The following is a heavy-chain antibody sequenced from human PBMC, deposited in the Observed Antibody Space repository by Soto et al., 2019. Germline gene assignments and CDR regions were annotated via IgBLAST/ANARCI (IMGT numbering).Heavy chain of an antibody. CDR3: ARDGDSTNKAPFDY. Sequence: ASVKVSCKASGYTFTSYGMSWVRQAPGQGLEWMGWISAYNGNTNYAQKLQGRVTMTTDTSTSTAYMELRSLRSDDTAVYYCARDGDSTNKAPFDYWGQGTLVTVSS. CDR2: ISAYNGNT. D-gene: IGHD2-2*01. V-gene: IGHV1-18*01. CDR1: GYTFTSYG. J-gene: IGHJ4*02.